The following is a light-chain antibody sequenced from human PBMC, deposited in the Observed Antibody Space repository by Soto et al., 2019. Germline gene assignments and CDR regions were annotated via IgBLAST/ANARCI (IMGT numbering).Light chain of an antibody. CDR2: DTT. V-gene: IGKV3D-20*01. CDR3: LHSGSSPWT. Sequence: EIVLTQSPATLPLSPGEKATLSCGASQTVGSTYLAWYHQKPGLAPRLLIYDTTSRATGIPDRFSGSGSGTDFTLTISRLEPEDFEVYSCLHSGSSPWTFGQGAKVEIK. J-gene: IGKJ1*01. CDR1: QTVGSTY.